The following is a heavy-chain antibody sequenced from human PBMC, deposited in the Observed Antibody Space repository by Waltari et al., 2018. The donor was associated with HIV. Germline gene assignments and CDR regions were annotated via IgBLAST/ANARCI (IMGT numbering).Heavy chain of an antibody. CDR2: ISYSGRT. Sequence: QVQLQESGPGLVKPSETLSLTCTVSGASIRSYSWSWLRQPPGKGLEWIGYISYSGRTNYNPSLKSRLTISLDTSKNQFSLKLSSVTAADTAVYYCARFPGVPAANINWLDPWGQGTLVTVSS. CDR1: GASIRSYS. J-gene: IGHJ5*02. V-gene: IGHV4-59*01. D-gene: IGHD2-2*01. CDR3: ARFPGVPAANINWLDP.